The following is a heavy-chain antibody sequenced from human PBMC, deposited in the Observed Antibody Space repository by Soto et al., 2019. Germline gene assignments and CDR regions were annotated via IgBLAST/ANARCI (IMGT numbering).Heavy chain of an antibody. D-gene: IGHD5-18*01. Sequence: QVQLVESGGGVVQPGRSLRLSCAASGFTFSSYGMHWVRQAPGKGLEWVAVIWYDGSNKYYADSVKGRCTISRDNSKNTLYLQMNSLRAEDTAVYYCARESGYSYGFIDYYFDYWGQGTLVTVSS. CDR3: ARESGYSYGFIDYYFDY. J-gene: IGHJ4*02. CDR2: IWYDGSNK. CDR1: GFTFSSYG. V-gene: IGHV3-33*01.